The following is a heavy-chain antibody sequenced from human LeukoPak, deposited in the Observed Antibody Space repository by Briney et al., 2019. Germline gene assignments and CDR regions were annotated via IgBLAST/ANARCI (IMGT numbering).Heavy chain of an antibody. CDR2: IYYSGST. V-gene: IGHV4-59*05. CDR3: ARHIQVTFRVSRLGWFDA. CDR1: GGSISGYY. Sequence: SETLSLTCTVSGGSISGYYWSWIRQPPGKGLEWIGSIYYSGSTYYNPSLKSRVTISVDTSKNQFSLKLSSVTAADTAVYYCARHIQVTFRVSRLGWFDAWGQGTLVTVSS. J-gene: IGHJ5*02. D-gene: IGHD3-9*01.